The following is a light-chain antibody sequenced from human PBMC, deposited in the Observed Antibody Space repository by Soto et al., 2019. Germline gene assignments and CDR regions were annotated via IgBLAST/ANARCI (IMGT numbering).Light chain of an antibody. Sequence: EIVVTQSPATLSVSPGEGATLSCRASESVSTFLAWYQQKPGQSPRLLIYGVSTRATGIPARFSGSGSETEFTLTISSLQSEDFAVYYCQQYTNWPLTVGGGTKVEI. CDR1: ESVSTF. CDR2: GVS. CDR3: QQYTNWPLT. J-gene: IGKJ4*01. V-gene: IGKV3D-15*01.